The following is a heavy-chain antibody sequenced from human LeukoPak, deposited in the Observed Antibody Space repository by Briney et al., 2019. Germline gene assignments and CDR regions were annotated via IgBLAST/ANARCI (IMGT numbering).Heavy chain of an antibody. CDR2: MYTSGSA. V-gene: IGHV4-4*07. Sequence: SETLSLTGTVSDGSISTYYWSWIRQPAGKGLEWIGRMYTSGSANYNPSLRSRVTISVDTSKNQFSLKLSSVTAADTAVYYCAKMPRYSSGWYARDYYYYMDVWGKGTTVTVSS. D-gene: IGHD6-19*01. CDR3: AKMPRYSSGWYARDYYYYMDV. CDR1: DGSISTYY. J-gene: IGHJ6*03.